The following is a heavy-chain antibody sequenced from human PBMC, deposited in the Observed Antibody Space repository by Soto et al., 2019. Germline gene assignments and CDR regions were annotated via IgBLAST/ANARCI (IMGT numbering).Heavy chain of an antibody. CDR1: GFTFSSYA. J-gene: IGHJ6*02. D-gene: IGHD4-4*01. Sequence: EVQLLESGGGLVQPGGSLRLSCAASGFTFSSYAMSWVRQAPGKGLEWVSAISGSGGSTYYADSVKGRFTISRDNSKNTLYLQMNSLRAEDTAVYYCARVRDYSNSGDRYYYYGMDVWGQGTTVTVSS. CDR3: ARVRDYSNSGDRYYYYGMDV. V-gene: IGHV3-23*01. CDR2: ISGSGGST.